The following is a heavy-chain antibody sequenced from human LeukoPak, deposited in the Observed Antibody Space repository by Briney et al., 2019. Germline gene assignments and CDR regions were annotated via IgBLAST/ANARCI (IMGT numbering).Heavy chain of an antibody. CDR3: ARPSRGGRRWFDP. V-gene: IGHV3-21*01. D-gene: IGHD2-15*01. CDR2: ISSSSSCI. J-gene: IGHJ5*02. Sequence: GGSLRLSCAASGFTFSSYSMNWVRQAPGKGLEWVSSISSSSSCIYYADSVKGRFTISRDNAKNSLYLQMNSLRAEDTAVYYCARPSRGGRRWFDPWGQGTLVTVSS. CDR1: GFTFSSYS.